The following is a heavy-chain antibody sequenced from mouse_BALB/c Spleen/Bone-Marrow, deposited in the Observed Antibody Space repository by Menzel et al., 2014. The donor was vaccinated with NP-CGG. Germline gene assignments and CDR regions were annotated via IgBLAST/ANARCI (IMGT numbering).Heavy chain of an antibody. CDR3: ARYGNYCYAMDY. J-gene: IGHJ4*01. Sequence: EVQRVESGAALVKSGASVKLSCTASGFNIKHTNMHWVKQRPEQGLEWIGRLDPANGNTKYDPKFQGKATITADTSSNTAYLQLSSLTSEDTAVYYCARYGNYCYAMDYWGQGTSVTVSS. V-gene: IGHV14-3*02. CDR2: LDPANGNT. D-gene: IGHD2-1*01. CDR1: GFNIKHTN.